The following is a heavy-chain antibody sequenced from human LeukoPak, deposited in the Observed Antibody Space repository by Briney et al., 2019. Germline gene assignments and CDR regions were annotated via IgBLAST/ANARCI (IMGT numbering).Heavy chain of an antibody. D-gene: IGHD3-22*01. Sequence: GESLQISSKGSGSLFTSYWIGWVRPMPGKGLGWMGIIYPGDSDTRYSPSFQGQVTISADKSISTAYLQWSSLKASDTAMYYCARHDALLPLHYFDYWGQGTLVTVSS. J-gene: IGHJ4*02. CDR1: GSLFTSYW. V-gene: IGHV5-51*01. CDR2: IYPGDSDT. CDR3: ARHDALLPLHYFDY.